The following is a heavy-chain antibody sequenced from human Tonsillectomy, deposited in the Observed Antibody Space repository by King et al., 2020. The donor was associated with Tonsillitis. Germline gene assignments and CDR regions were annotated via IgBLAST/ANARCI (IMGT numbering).Heavy chain of an antibody. J-gene: IGHJ4*02. V-gene: IGHV4-39*01. CDR1: GGSIITSSYY. D-gene: IGHD1-26*01. CDR3: ARRTGLLSFDY. Sequence: QLQESGPGLVKSSETLSLTCSVSGGSIITSSYYWGWIRQTPGKGLGWIGSIDYSGTTYYNPSLKSRVTISVDTSNNQFSLNLTSLTAADTAVFYCARRTGLLSFDYWGQGTLVTVSS. CDR2: IDYSGTT.